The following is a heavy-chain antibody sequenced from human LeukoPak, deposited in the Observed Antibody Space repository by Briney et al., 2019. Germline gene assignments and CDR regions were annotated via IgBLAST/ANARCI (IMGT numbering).Heavy chain of an antibody. CDR2: IYYSGST. J-gene: IGHJ6*03. Sequence: SETLSLTCTVSGGSISSYYWSWIRQPPGKGLEWIGNIYYSGSTNYNPSLKSRVTISVDTSKNQFSLKLSSVTAADTAVYYCARGRATVVTMTYYYYMDVWGKGTTVTVSS. V-gene: IGHV4-59*12. CDR3: ARGRATVVTMTYYYYMDV. CDR1: GGSISSYY. D-gene: IGHD4-23*01.